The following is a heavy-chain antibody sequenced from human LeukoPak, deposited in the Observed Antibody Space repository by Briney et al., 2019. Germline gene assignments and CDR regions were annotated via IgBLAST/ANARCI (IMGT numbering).Heavy chain of an antibody. CDR2: ISGTGGST. CDR1: GFTFSSYA. CDR3: AKGSMGRGPDY. J-gene: IGHJ4*02. Sequence: QPGGSLRLSCAASGFTFSSYAMSWVRQTPGKGLEWVSVISGTGGSTYYADSVKGRFTIFRDNSKNTMYLQMNSLRAEDTAVYYCAKGSMGRGPDYWGQGTLVTVSS. D-gene: IGHD3-10*01. V-gene: IGHV3-23*01.